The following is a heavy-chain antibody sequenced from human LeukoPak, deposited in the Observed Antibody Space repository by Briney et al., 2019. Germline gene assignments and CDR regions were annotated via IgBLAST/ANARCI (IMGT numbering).Heavy chain of an antibody. D-gene: IGHD3-3*01. J-gene: IGHJ4*02. CDR2: IKQDGSEQ. CDR1: GFTFTRYW. V-gene: IGHV3-7*01. Sequence: GGSLRLSCAASGFTFTRYWMAWVRQAPGKGLEWVANIKQDGSEQYRVDSVRGRFTMSRDNTKNIVFLQMDSLRVEDTAVYYCARVSRSGYYGEYWGQGTTVTVSS. CDR3: ARVSRSGYYGEY.